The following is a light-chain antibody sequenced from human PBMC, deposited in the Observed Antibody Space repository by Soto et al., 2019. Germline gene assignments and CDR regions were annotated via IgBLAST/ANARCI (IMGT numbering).Light chain of an antibody. J-gene: IGKJ4*01. V-gene: IGKV3D-20*01. CDR3: QQFSSYPLT. Sequence: EIVLTQSPATLSLSTGERATLSCGASQSVSSSRLAWYQQKPALAPRLLIYDGFLRATGIPDGFRGGGSGTDFTLTISRLEPEDFAVYYCQQFSSYPLTFGGGTKV. CDR2: DGF. CDR1: QSVSSSR.